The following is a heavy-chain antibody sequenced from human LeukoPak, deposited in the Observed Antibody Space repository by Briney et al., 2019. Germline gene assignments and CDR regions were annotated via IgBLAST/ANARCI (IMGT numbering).Heavy chain of an antibody. D-gene: IGHD3-10*01. J-gene: IGHJ5*02. Sequence: PSETLSLTCAVYGESFKDYYWNWIRQPPGKGLEWIGEINHSGSSNYNPSLKSRVTISVDTSKNQFSLKLSSVTAADPAVYYCSXDSGTTGEVKFDPWGQGTLVTVSS. CDR2: INHSGSS. CDR1: GESFKDYY. V-gene: IGHV4-34*01. CDR3: SXDSGTTGEVKFDP.